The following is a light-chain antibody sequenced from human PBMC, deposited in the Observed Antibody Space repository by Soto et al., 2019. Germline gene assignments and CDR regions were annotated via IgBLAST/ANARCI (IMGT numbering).Light chain of an antibody. CDR1: QGIGTW. V-gene: IGKV1-12*01. J-gene: IGKJ2*01. Sequence: DIQMTQSPSSVSASVGDRVTITCRASQGIGTWLGWYQQKPGKAPNLLIYAASSLQSGVPPRFSGSGSGTDFSLTISSLQPEDFATYYCLHANSFPRTFGQGTKLEMK. CDR2: AAS. CDR3: LHANSFPRT.